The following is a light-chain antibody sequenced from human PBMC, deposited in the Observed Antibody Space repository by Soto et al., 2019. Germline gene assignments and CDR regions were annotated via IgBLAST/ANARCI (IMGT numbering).Light chain of an antibody. J-gene: IGLJ1*01. V-gene: IGLV2-14*01. CDR1: SGDIGSYNR. Sequence: QSALAQPASVSGSPGQSITISCTGTSGDIGSYNRVSWYQQHPGKAPKLIIYEVTDRPSGVSNRFSGSKSGNTASLTISGLQAEDEAEYYCSSYTNINTRACVFGTGIKATVL. CDR3: SSYTNINTRACV. CDR2: EVT.